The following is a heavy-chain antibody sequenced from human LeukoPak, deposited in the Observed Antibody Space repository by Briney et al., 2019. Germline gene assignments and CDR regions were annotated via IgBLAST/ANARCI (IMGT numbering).Heavy chain of an antibody. CDR3: ARKPRNGGNPYFDY. Sequence: SGGSLRLSCAASGFTFSSCAMSGVRRARGKGGEGVSGMSGSGDTTYYADSVKGRFTISRDNSKNTLYLQMNSLRVEDTAVYYCARKPRNGGNPYFDYWGQGTLVTVSS. J-gene: IGHJ4*02. V-gene: IGHV3-23*01. D-gene: IGHD4-23*01. CDR1: GFTFSSCA. CDR2: MSGSGDTT.